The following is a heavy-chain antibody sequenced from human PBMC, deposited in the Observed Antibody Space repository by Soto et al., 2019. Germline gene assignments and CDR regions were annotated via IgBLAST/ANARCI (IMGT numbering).Heavy chain of an antibody. CDR2: IWYDGSNK. D-gene: IGHD2-2*01. Sequence: QVQLVESGGGVVQPGRSLRLSCAASGFTFSSYGMHWVRQAPGKGLEWVAVIWYDGSNKYYADSVKGRFTISRDNSKNTLYLQMDSLRAEDTGVYYCARDGGVGDIVVVPAATLDYWGQGTLVTVSS. CDR3: ARDGGVGDIVVVPAATLDY. V-gene: IGHV3-33*01. J-gene: IGHJ4*02. CDR1: GFTFSSYG.